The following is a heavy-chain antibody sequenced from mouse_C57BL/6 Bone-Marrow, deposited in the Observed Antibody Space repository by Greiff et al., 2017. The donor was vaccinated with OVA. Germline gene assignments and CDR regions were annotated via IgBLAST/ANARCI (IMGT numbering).Heavy chain of an antibody. D-gene: IGHD1-1*01. CDR1: GFTFSSYA. Sequence: EVMLVESGGGLVKPGGSLKLSCAASGFTFSSYAMSWVRQTPEKRLEWVATISDGGSYTYYPDNVKGRFTISRDNAKNNLYLQMSHLKSEDTAMYYCARVPPYITTASYYAMDYWGQGTSVTVSS. J-gene: IGHJ4*01. CDR3: ARVPPYITTASYYAMDY. V-gene: IGHV5-4*03. CDR2: ISDGGSYT.